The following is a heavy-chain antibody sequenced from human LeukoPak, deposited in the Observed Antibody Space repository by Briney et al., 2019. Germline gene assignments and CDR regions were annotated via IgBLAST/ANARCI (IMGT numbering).Heavy chain of an antibody. CDR2: ISSSSSYI. V-gene: IGHV3-21*01. D-gene: IGHD6-6*01. Sequence: GGSLRLSCAASGFTFSSYSMNWVRQAPGKGLEWVSSISSSSSYIYYADSVKGRFTIPRDNAKNSLYLQMNSLRAEDTAVYYCARAIAARSTFDYWGQGTLVTVSS. CDR1: GFTFSSYS. J-gene: IGHJ4*02. CDR3: ARAIAARSTFDY.